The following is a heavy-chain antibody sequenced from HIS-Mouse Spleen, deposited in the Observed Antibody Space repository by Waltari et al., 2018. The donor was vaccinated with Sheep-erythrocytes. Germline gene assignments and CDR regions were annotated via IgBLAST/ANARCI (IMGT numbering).Heavy chain of an antibody. J-gene: IGHJ3*02. V-gene: IGHV5-51*03. CDR3: ARRTYYDFWSGYYTDAFDI. CDR2: IFPGDSAT. D-gene: IGHD3-3*01. Sequence: EVQLVQSGAEVKKPGESLKISCKGSGYSFTSYWIGWVRQMPGKGLEWMGMIFPGDSATRYSPSFQGQVTISADKSISTAYLQWSSLKASDTAMYYCARRTYYDFWSGYYTDAFDIWGQGTMVTVSS. CDR1: GYSFTSYW.